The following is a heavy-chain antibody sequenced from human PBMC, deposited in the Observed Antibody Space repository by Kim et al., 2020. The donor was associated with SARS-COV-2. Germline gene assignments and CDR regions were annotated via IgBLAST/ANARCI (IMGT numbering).Heavy chain of an antibody. Sequence: ASVKVSCKASGYTFTSYGISWVRQAPGQGLEWMGWISAYNGNTNYAQKLQGRVTMTTDTSTSTAYMELRSLRSDDTAVYYCARDRGEATIFYYYYGMDVWGQRTTVTVSS. CDR2: ISAYNGNT. V-gene: IGHV1-18*01. CDR3: ARDRGEATIFYYYYGMDV. J-gene: IGHJ6*02. D-gene: IGHD5-12*01. CDR1: GYTFTSYG.